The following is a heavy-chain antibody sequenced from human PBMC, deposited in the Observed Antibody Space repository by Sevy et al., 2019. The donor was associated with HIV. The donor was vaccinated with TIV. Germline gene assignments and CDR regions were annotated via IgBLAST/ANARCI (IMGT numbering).Heavy chain of an antibody. V-gene: IGHV4-59*01. CDR1: GGSISSYY. CDR2: IYYSGST. Sequence: SETLSLTCTVSGGSISSYYWSWIRQPPGKGLEWIGYIYYSGSTNYNPSLKSRVTISLDTSKNQFSLKLSSVTAADTAVYYCASGGRHYYDSSGYYEFGTFDYWGQGTLVTVSS. D-gene: IGHD3-22*01. J-gene: IGHJ4*02. CDR3: ASGGRHYYDSSGYYEFGTFDY.